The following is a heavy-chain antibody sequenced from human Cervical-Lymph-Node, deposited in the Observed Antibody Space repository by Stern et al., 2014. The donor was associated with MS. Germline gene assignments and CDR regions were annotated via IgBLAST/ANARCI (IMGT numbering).Heavy chain of an antibody. CDR3: ARDRRGGGATRIGY. CDR1: GFSFNSYA. D-gene: IGHD1-26*01. V-gene: IGHV3-30-3*01. Sequence: VQLVESGGGVVQPGTSLRLSCVASGFSFNSYAMHWGRQAPGKGLECVARISYTGRNPYDADSVKGRFTISRDNLKNTLYLEMNSLRPEDTAEYYCARDRRGGGATRIGYWGQGTLVTVSS. CDR2: ISYTGRNP. J-gene: IGHJ4*02.